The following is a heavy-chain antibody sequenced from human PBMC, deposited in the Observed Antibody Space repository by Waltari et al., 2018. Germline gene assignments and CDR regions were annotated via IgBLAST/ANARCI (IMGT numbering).Heavy chain of an antibody. V-gene: IGHV1-69*02. D-gene: IGHD2-2*01. CDR3: ARGTTLRYFDP. CDR2: IIPILGIA. J-gene: IGHJ5*02. Sequence: QVQLVQSGAEVKKPGSSVKVSCKASGGTFSSYTISWVRQAPGQGLEWMGRIIPILGIANYAQKFQGRVTITADKSTSTVYLELNSLRSEDTAVYYCARGTTLRYFDPWGQGTLVTVSS. CDR1: GGTFSSYT.